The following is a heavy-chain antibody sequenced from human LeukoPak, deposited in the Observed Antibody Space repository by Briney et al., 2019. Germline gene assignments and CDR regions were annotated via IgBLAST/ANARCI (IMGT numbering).Heavy chain of an antibody. CDR2: ISSSSSYI. D-gene: IGHD4-17*01. J-gene: IGHJ4*02. Sequence: GGPLRLSCAASGFTFSSYSMNWVRQAPGKGLEWVSSISSSSSYIYYADSVKGRFTISRDDAKNSLYLQMNSLRAEDTAVYYCARESMTVTDYWGQGTLVTVSS. CDR1: GFTFSSYS. V-gene: IGHV3-21*01. CDR3: ARESMTVTDY.